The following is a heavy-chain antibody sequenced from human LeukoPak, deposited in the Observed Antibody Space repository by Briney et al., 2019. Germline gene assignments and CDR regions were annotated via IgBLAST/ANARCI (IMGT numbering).Heavy chain of an antibody. V-gene: IGHV3-48*01. J-gene: IGHJ4*02. CDR3: ARDRHYYDSSGYYYPTASPFDY. CDR2: ISSSSSTI. Sequence: PGGSLRLSCAASGFTFSSYSMNWDRQAPGKGLEWVSYISSSSSTIYYADSVKGRFTISRDNAKNSLYLQMNSLRAEDTAVYYCARDRHYYDSSGYYYPTASPFDYWGQGTLVTVSS. D-gene: IGHD3-22*01. CDR1: GFTFSSYS.